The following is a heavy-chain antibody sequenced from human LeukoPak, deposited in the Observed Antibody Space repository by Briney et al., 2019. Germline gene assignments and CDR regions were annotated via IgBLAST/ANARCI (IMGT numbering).Heavy chain of an antibody. CDR3: ARAGIVGANFDC. J-gene: IGHJ4*02. V-gene: IGHV4-31*03. CDR2: IYYSGST. D-gene: IGHD1-26*01. CDR1: GGSISSGGYY. Sequence: PSETLSLTCTVSGGSISSGGYYWSWIRQHPGKGLEWIGYIYYSGSTYYNPSLKSRVTISVDTSKNQFSLKLSSVTAADTAVYYCARAGIVGANFDCWGQGTLVTVSS.